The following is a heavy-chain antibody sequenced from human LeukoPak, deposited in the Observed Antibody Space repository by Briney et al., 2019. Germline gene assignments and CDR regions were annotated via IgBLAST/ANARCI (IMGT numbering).Heavy chain of an antibody. CDR2: INSDGSST. J-gene: IGHJ6*04. CDR1: GFTFSSYW. CDR3: AMVRGAAGMDV. D-gene: IGHD3-10*01. Sequence: GGSLRLSCAASGFTFSSYWIHWVRQAPGKGLVWVSRINSDGSSTSYADSVKGRFTISRDNAKNTLYLQMNSLRAEDTAVYYCAMVRGAAGMDVWGKGTTVTVSS. V-gene: IGHV3-74*01.